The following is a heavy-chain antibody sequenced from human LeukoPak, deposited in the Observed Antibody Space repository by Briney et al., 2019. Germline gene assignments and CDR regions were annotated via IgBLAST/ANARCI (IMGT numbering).Heavy chain of an antibody. V-gene: IGHV1-69*04. J-gene: IGHJ4*02. Sequence: SVKVSCKASGGTFTNYAINWVRQAPGQGLEWMGRIIPILDVTNYAQKFQGRVTITADQSTSTAYMELSSLRSGDTAVYYCARGGGVDILTGFQYWGQGTLVTVSS. CDR2: IIPILDVT. CDR3: ARGGGVDILTGFQY. CDR1: GGTFTNYA. D-gene: IGHD3-9*01.